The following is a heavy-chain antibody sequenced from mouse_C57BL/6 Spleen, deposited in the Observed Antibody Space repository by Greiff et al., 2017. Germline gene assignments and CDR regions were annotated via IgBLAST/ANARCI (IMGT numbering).Heavy chain of an antibody. Sequence: VHVKQSGPELVKPGASVKMSCKASGYTFTDYNMHWVKQSHGKSLEWIGYINPNNGGTSYNQKFKGKATLTVNKSSSTAYMELRSLTSEDSAVYYCAILWDGGSFDYWGQGTTLTVSS. CDR1: GYTFTDYN. V-gene: IGHV1-22*01. D-gene: IGHD4-1*01. J-gene: IGHJ2*01. CDR3: AILWDGGSFDY. CDR2: INPNNGGT.